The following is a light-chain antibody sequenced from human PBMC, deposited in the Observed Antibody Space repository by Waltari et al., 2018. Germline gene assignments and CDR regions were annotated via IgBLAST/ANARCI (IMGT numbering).Light chain of an antibody. J-gene: IGKJ5*01. V-gene: IGKV3-15*01. CDR3: QQYNRWPPIT. CDR2: GAF. Sequence: EVVMTQSPATLSASPGERVTLSCRASQSIADNLAWYQQKPGQQAPRLLIYGAFTRASGIPARFTGSGSGTEFTLTISSLQSEDSAIYYCQQYNRWPPITFGQGTRLEIK. CDR1: QSIADN.